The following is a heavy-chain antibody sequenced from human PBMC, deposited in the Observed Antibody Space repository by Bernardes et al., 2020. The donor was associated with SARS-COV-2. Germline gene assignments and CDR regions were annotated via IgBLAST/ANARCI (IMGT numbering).Heavy chain of an antibody. D-gene: IGHD3-9*01. CDR2: ISGSGGST. V-gene: IGHV3-23*01. CDR1: GFTFSSSA. CDR3: AKEIKSYDILTGFDY. Sequence: GGSLRLSCAASGFTFSSSAMSWVRQAPGKGLEWVSVISGSGGSTYYADSVKGRFTISRDNSKNTLYLQMNSLRAEDTAVYYCAKEIKSYDILTGFDYWGQGTLVTVSS. J-gene: IGHJ4*02.